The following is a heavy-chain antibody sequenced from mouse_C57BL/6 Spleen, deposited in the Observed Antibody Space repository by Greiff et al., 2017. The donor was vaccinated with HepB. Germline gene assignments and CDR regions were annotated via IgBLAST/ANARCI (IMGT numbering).Heavy chain of an antibody. D-gene: IGHD1-1*01. Sequence: QVQLKQSGAELVKPGASVKISCKASGYAFSSYWMNWVKQRPGKGLEWIGQIYPGDGDTNYNGKFKGKATLTADKSSSTAYMQLSSLTSEDSAVYFCARESSYWYFDVWGTGTTVTVSS. CDR2: IYPGDGDT. CDR3: ARESSYWYFDV. V-gene: IGHV1-80*01. J-gene: IGHJ1*03. CDR1: GYAFSSYW.